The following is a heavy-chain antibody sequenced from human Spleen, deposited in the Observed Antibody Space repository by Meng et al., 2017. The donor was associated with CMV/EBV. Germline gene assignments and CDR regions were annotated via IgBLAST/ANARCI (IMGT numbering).Heavy chain of an antibody. CDR1: AGSISSYY. V-gene: IGHV4-59*01. J-gene: IGHJ3*02. CDR3: ARSSGGGSYYAFDI. Sequence: SETLSLTCTVPAGSISSYYWSWIRQPPGKGLEWIGYIYYSGSTYYNPSLKSRVTISGDTSKNQFSLQLSSVTAADTAVYYCARSSGGGSYYAFDIWGQGTMVTVSS. D-gene: IGHD1-26*01. CDR2: IYYSGST.